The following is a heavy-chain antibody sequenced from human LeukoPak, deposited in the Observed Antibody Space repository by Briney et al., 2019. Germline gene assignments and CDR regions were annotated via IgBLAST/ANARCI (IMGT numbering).Heavy chain of an antibody. V-gene: IGHV3-74*01. CDR3: ARGDPTVTTTGSGGLDI. J-gene: IGHJ3*02. CDR1: GFTFSNFG. CDR2: INSDGINT. Sequence: GGSLRLSCAASGFTFSNFGMGWVRQAPGKGLVWVSRINSDGINTSYADSVKGRFTISRDNAKNTLYLQMNSLRAEDTAVYYCARGDPTVTTTGSGGLDIWGQGTMVTVSS. D-gene: IGHD4-17*01.